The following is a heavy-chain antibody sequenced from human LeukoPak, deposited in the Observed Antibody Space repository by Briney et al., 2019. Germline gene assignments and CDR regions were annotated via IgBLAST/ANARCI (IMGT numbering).Heavy chain of an antibody. CDR1: EFTFSDHY. CDR3: ARGKRRFDI. V-gene: IGHV3-11*01. J-gene: IGHJ4*02. CDR2: ISPSAYST. Sequence: PGGSLRLSCAASEFTFSDHYMTWLRQSPGKGMEWVSYISPSAYSTYYADSVKGRFSISRENAKNSLYLQMNSLRVEDTAIYYCARGKRRFDIWGQGTLVTVSS.